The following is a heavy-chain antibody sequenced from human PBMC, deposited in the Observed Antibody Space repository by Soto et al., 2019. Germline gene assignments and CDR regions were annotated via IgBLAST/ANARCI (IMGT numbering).Heavy chain of an antibody. CDR3: ARGVYGVIPGYSSSWYSDWFDP. CDR2: INHSGSS. Sequence: QVQLQQWGAGLLKASETLSLTCAVYGGSFSGYYWSWIRQPPGKGLAWIGEINHSGSSNYNPSLKSLLTISVDTSTNQFSLKLSSVTAADTAVYYCARGVYGVIPGYSSSWYSDWFDPWGQGTLVTVSS. CDR1: GGSFSGYY. D-gene: IGHD6-13*01. J-gene: IGHJ5*02. V-gene: IGHV4-34*01.